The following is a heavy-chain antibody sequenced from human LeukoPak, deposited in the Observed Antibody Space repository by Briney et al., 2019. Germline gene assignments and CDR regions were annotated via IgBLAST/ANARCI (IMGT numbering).Heavy chain of an antibody. CDR2: IKSKTDGGTT. CDR3: TTDLYSSGWYPPFDY. V-gene: IGHV3-15*01. CDR1: GFTFSNAW. J-gene: IGHJ4*02. D-gene: IGHD6-19*01. Sequence: KSGGSLRLSCAASGFTFSNAWMSWVRQAPGKGLEWVGRIKSKTDGGTTDYAAPVKGRFTISRDDSKNTLYLQMNSLKTEVTAVYYCTTDLYSSGWYPPFDYWGQGTLVTVSS.